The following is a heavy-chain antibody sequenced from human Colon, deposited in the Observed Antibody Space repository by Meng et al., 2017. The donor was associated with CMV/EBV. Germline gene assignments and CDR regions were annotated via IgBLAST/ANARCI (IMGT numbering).Heavy chain of an antibody. CDR2: ISTNNGNT. V-gene: IGHV1-18*01. Sequence: ASVKVSCKASGYTFSTYGISWVRQAPGQGLEWMGWISTNNGNTNYAQKVQGRVTLTTDTSTSIAYLELRSLRSDDTAVYYCAREYDGRGNYGMGVWGQGTAVTVSS. CDR1: GYTFSTYG. CDR3: AREYDGRGNYGMGV. D-gene: IGHD3-22*01. J-gene: IGHJ6*02.